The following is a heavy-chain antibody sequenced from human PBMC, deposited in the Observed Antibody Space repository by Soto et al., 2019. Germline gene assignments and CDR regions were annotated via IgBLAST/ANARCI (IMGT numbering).Heavy chain of an antibody. D-gene: IGHD2-15*01. J-gene: IGHJ4*02. V-gene: IGHV3-21*02. Sequence: EVQLVESGGGLVKPGGSLRLSCAASGFTFSNYSMNWVRQAPGKGLEWVSSTSASGSYIFHADSVKGRFTISRDNAKNSLYLQMNSMRDDDTAVYYCARENAGGGRDYWGQGTLVTVSS. CDR2: TSASGSYI. CDR1: GFTFSNYS. CDR3: ARENAGGGRDY.